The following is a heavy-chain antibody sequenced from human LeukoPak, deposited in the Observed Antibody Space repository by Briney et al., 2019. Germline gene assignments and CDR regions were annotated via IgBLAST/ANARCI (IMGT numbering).Heavy chain of an antibody. V-gene: IGHV4-34*01. CDR1: GGSFRDYY. CDR2: INHSGST. CDR3: AKAPYLSSGS. D-gene: IGHD3-22*01. J-gene: IGHJ3*01. Sequence: SETLSLTCAVYGGSFRDYYWSWIRQPPGKGLEWIGEINHSGSTNYNPSLKSRVTISLDTSKNQFSLKLTSVTAADTAVYYCAKAPYLSSGSWGQGILVVVSS.